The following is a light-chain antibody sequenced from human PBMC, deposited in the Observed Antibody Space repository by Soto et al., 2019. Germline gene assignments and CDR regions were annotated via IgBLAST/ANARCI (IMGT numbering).Light chain of an antibody. Sequence: DVVITQSPLSLPGTPGEPASISCRSSRSLLLRNGYNHLDSFLQKPGQSPQVLIFLGSDRASGVPDRLSASGSGTDSTLKISRVEAEDVGVYYCMQAPQPLWTFGQGTKVEI. CDR2: LGS. V-gene: IGKV2-28*01. J-gene: IGKJ1*01. CDR1: RSLLLRNGYNH. CDR3: MQAPQPLWT.